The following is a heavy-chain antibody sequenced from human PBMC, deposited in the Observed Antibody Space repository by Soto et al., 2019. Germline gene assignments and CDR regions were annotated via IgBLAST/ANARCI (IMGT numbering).Heavy chain of an antibody. D-gene: IGHD6-19*01. CDR3: ARDFEADSGGWSARDDY. V-gene: IGHV1-18*01. J-gene: IGHJ4*02. CDR1: GYTFTSYG. Sequence: QVQLVQSGAEVKKPGASVKVSCKASGYTFTSYGISRVRQAPGQGLEWMGWISAYNGNTNYAQKLQGRVTMTTDTSTSTAYMELRSLRSDDTAVYYCARDFEADSGGWSARDDYWGQGTLVTVSS. CDR2: ISAYNGNT.